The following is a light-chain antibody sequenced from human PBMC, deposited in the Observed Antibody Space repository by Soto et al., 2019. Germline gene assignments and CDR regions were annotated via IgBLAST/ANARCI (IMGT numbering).Light chain of an antibody. J-gene: IGKJ4*01. CDR1: QSLSNSY. CDR2: GAS. Sequence: EVMMTQSPATLSVSPGERATLSCRASQSLSNSYLSRYQQKPGQPPRLLIYGASTRATGIPARFSGSGSGTEFTLTISSLQSEDFAVYYCQQYNAWPLTFGGGTKVEI. CDR3: QQYNAWPLT. V-gene: IGKV3-15*01.